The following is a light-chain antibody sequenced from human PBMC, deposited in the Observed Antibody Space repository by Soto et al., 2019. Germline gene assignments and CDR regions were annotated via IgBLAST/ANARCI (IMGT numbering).Light chain of an antibody. V-gene: IGKV3-15*01. J-gene: IGKJ5*01. CDR2: GDS. Sequence: EILTTQFSATLSVSPGEGATVSCRASQSVRNNLAWYQQKPGQAPSLLIYGDSTRATGIPDRFSGSGSGKEFTITISSLQYEDFAVYFCHQYNNWPRTFGQGTRLEIK. CDR3: HQYNNWPRT. CDR1: QSVRNN.